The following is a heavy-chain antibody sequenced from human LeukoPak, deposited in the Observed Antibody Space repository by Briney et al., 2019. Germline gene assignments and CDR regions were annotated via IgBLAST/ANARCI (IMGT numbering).Heavy chain of an antibody. J-gene: IGHJ3*02. CDR1: GGTFSIYA. D-gene: IGHD6-19*01. V-gene: IGHV1-69*06. CDR2: IIPIFGTA. CDR3: VRVAGRSAFDI. Sequence: ASVKVSFKASGGTFSIYAISWVRQAPGQGLEWMGGIIPIFGTANYAQKFQGRVTITADKSTSTAYMELSSLRSEDTAVYYCVRVAGRSAFDIWGQGTMVTVSS.